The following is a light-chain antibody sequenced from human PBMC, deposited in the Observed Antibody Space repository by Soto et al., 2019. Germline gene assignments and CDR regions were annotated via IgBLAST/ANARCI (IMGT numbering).Light chain of an antibody. CDR2: TNY. CDR1: SSNIGTNP. J-gene: IGLJ1*01. Sequence: QSVLTQPASVSGTPGQRVTISCSGSSSNIGTNPVNWYQQLPGTAPKLLIYTNYQRPSGVPDRFSGSKSGTSASLAISGLQSEDEADYYCAAWDDSLNGHVFGTGTKVTVL. CDR3: AAWDDSLNGHV. V-gene: IGLV1-44*01.